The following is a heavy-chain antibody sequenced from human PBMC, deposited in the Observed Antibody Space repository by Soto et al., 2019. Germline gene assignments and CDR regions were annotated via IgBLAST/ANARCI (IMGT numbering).Heavy chain of an antibody. J-gene: IGHJ3*02. CDR2: INHSGST. CDR3: ARGIRGDAFDI. CDR1: GGFFSGYY. Sequence: SETVSVTCAVYGGFFSGYYWSWMRQPPGKGLELVGEINHSGSTDXNPSLKSRVTIAVDTSKNQFSLKLSSVTAVDTAVYYCARGIRGDAFDIGGQGTMDTVSS. V-gene: IGHV4-34*01. D-gene: IGHD3-16*01.